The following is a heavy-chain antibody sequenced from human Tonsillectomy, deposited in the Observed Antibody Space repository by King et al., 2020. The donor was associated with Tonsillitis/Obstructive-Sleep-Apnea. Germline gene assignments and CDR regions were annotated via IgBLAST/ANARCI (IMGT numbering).Heavy chain of an antibody. CDR2: IFSNDEK. CDR1: GFSLRNAGMG. D-gene: IGHD6-6*01. Sequence: LTLKESGPVLVKPTETLTLTCTVSGFSLRNAGMGVSWIRQPPGKALEWLAHIFSNDEKSYNTSLESRLTISKDTSRSQVVLTMTNMDPVDTATYYCARAPSSSYFYYYYMDVWGKGTTVTVSS. J-gene: IGHJ6*03. CDR3: ARAPSSSYFYYYYMDV. V-gene: IGHV2-26*01.